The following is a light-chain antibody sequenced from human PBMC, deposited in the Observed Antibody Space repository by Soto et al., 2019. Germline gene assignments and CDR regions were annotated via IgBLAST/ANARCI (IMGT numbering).Light chain of an antibody. V-gene: IGKV2-28*01. CDR2: LGS. J-gene: IGKJ5*01. CDR1: QSLQHRNGYNY. Sequence: DFVMSQSPLSLPVTLGEPASISCRSGQSLQHRNGYNYLAWYLQKPGQSPQLLIYLGSLRASGVPDRFRGSGSGTDFRLKISRVEAEDVGVYYCMQALQTPITFGQGTRLEIE. CDR3: MQALQTPIT.